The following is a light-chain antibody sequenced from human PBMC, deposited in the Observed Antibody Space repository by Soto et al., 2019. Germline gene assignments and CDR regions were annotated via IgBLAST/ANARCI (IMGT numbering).Light chain of an antibody. J-gene: IGLJ3*02. CDR2: EVT. CDR3: SSYTNSDTWV. CDR1: SSDVGGYNY. Sequence: QSVLTQPASVSGSPGQSITISCTGTSSDVGGYNYVSWYQQHPGQVPKLTIYEVTNRPSGVSSRFSGSTSGNTASLTISGLTAEDEEDYYCSSYTNSDTWVFGGGTKLTVL. V-gene: IGLV2-14*01.